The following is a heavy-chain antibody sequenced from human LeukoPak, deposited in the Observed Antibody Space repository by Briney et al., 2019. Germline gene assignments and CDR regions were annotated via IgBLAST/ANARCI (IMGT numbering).Heavy chain of an antibody. CDR2: ISSSGSTI. J-gene: IGHJ4*02. CDR1: GFTFSSYE. CDR3: ARDIGTKTDY. Sequence: GGSLRLSCAASGFTFSSYEMNWVRQAPGKGLEWVSYISSSGSTIHYADSVKGRFTISRDNAKNSLYLQMNSLRAEDTAVYYCARDIGTKTDYWGQGTLVTVSS. D-gene: IGHD1-1*01. V-gene: IGHV3-48*03.